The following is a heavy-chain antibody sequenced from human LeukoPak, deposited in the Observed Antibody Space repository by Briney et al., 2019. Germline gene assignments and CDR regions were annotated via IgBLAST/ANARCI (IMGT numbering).Heavy chain of an antibody. CDR1: GGSISSGDYY. CDR3: ARRGILQSQIRAFDI. CDR2: IYYSGST. D-gene: IGHD1-14*01. Sequence: SQTLSLTCTVSGGSISSGDYYWSWIRQPPGKGLEWIGYIYYSGSTYYNPSLKSRVTISVDTSKNQFSLKLSSVAAADTAVYYCARRGILQSQIRAFDIWGQGTMVTVSS. J-gene: IGHJ3*02. V-gene: IGHV4-30-4*01.